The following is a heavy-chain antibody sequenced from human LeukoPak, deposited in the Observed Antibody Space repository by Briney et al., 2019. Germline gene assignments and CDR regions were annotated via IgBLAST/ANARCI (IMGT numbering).Heavy chain of an antibody. Sequence: GASVKVSCKASGYTFTTFGISWVRQAPGQGLEWMGWISPYNGNTNYAEKVQGRVTMTTDTYTRTAFMELGSLTSNDTAVYYCARELSYYGSENYYQGRGYYFDYWGQGTLLTVSS. D-gene: IGHD3-10*01. CDR3: ARELSYYGSENYYQGRGYYFDY. V-gene: IGHV1-18*01. CDR2: ISPYNGNT. CDR1: GYTFTTFG. J-gene: IGHJ4*02.